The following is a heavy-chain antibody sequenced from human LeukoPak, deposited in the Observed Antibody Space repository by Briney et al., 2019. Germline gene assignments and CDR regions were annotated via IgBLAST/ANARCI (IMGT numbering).Heavy chain of an antibody. Sequence: SETLSLTATVSGGSISTYYWSRIRQPPGQGLKWIGYIYYSGSTNYNPSLKSRVTISVDTSKNQFSLKLSSVTAADTAVYYCARSYGIVGAKDIWGQGTMVTVSS. V-gene: IGHV4-59*08. CDR1: GGSISTYY. D-gene: IGHD1-26*01. CDR3: ARSYGIVGAKDI. CDR2: IYYSGST. J-gene: IGHJ3*02.